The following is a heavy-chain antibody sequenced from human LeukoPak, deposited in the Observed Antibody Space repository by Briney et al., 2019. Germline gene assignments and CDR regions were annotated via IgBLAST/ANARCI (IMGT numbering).Heavy chain of an antibody. Sequence: GGSLRLSCTASGFTFSSYSMNWVRQAPGKGLEWVSSISSSSSYIYYADSVKGRFTISRDNAKNSLYLQMNSLRAEDTAVYYCARVLTNSYGMDVWGQGTTVTVSS. CDR3: ARVLTNSYGMDV. CDR2: ISSSSSYI. V-gene: IGHV3-21*01. D-gene: IGHD4-11*01. CDR1: GFTFSSYS. J-gene: IGHJ6*02.